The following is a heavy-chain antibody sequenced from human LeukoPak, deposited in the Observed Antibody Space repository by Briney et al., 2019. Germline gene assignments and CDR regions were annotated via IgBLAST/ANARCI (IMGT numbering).Heavy chain of an antibody. CDR2: IIPIFGTA. D-gene: IGHD2-2*02. Sequence: SVKVSCKASGGTFSSYAISWVRQAPGQGLEWMGGIIPIFGTANYAQKFQGRVTITADESTSTAYMELSSLRPEDTAVYYCARDRQVVPAAINYDWFDPWGPGTLVTVSS. J-gene: IGHJ5*02. V-gene: IGHV1-69*01. CDR1: GGTFSSYA. CDR3: ARDRQVVPAAINYDWFDP.